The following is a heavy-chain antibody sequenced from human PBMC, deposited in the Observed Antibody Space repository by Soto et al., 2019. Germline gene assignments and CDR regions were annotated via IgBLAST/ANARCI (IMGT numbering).Heavy chain of an antibody. J-gene: IGHJ4*02. CDR2: IYSGGST. Sequence: EVLVVESGGGLIQPGGSLRLSCEVSGFSVTANYMSWVRQAPGKGLEWVSVIYSGGSTYYIDSVKGRFSISRDISKNTLYLQMNSLRAEDTAVYYCHGYGYWGQGTLVTVSS. D-gene: IGHD5-12*01. CDR1: GFSVTANY. V-gene: IGHV3-53*01. CDR3: HGYGY.